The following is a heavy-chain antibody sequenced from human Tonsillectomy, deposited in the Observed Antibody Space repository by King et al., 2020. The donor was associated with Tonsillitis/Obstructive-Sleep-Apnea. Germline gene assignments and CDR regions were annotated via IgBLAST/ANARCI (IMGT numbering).Heavy chain of an antibody. CDR1: GGSFSGYY. D-gene: IGHD3-22*01. V-gene: IGHV4-34*01. CDR2: INHSGST. Sequence: VQLQQWGAGLLKPSETLSLTCAVFGGSFSGYYWSWIRQPPGKGLDWIGEINHSGSTNYNPSLKSRVTISVDTSKNQFSLKLSSVTAADTAVYYCARTPYYCDSGGYVPPAYYYYGMDVWGQGTTVTVSS. CDR3: ARTPYYCDSGGYVPPAYYYYGMDV. J-gene: IGHJ6*02.